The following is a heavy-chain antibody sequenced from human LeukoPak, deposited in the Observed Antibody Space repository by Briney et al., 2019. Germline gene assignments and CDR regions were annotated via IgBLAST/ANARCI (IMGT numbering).Heavy chain of an antibody. V-gene: IGHV1-2*02. J-gene: IGHJ5*02. D-gene: IGHD4-23*01. Sequence: ASVKVSCKASGYTFTSYYMHWVRQAPGQGLEWMGWINPNSGGTNFAQKFQGRVTMTRDTSISTAYMELSRLRSDDTAVYYCARDPGGIYGANSGWFDPWGQGTLVTVSS. CDR2: INPNSGGT. CDR3: ARDPGGIYGANSGWFDP. CDR1: GYTFTSYY.